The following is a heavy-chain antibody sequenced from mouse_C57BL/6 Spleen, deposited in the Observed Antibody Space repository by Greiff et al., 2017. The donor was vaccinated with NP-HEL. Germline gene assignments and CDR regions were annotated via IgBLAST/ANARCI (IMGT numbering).Heavy chain of an antibody. V-gene: IGHV1-66*01. CDR3: AWYDYDGRPFDY. CDR1: GYSFTSYY. J-gene: IGHJ2*01. CDR2: IYPGSGNT. D-gene: IGHD2-4*01. Sequence: QVQLQQSGPELVKPGASVKISCKASGYSFTSYYIHWVKQRPGQGLEWIGWIYPGSGNTKYNEKFKGKATLTADTSSSTAYMQLSSLTSEDSAVYYCAWYDYDGRPFDYWGQGTTLTVSS.